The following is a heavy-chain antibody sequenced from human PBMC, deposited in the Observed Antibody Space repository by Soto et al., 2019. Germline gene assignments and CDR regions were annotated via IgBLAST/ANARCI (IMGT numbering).Heavy chain of an antibody. CDR1: GFTVSSNY. D-gene: IGHD6-13*01. J-gene: IGHJ4*02. Sequence: EVPLVESGGGLIQPGGSLRLSCAASGFTVSSNYMSWVRQAPGKGLEWVSVIYSGGSTYYADSVKGRFTISRDNSKNTLYLQMNSLRDEDTAVYYCAREVAAAGFDYWGQGTLVTVSS. CDR2: IYSGGST. V-gene: IGHV3-53*01. CDR3: AREVAAAGFDY.